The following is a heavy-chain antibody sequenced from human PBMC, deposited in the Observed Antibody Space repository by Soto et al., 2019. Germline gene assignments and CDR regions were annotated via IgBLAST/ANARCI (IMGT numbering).Heavy chain of an antibody. D-gene: IGHD2-2*01. V-gene: IGHV3-48*02. J-gene: IGHJ6*02. CDR1: GFTFSSYS. CDR3: AIDPAAGHYYGIDV. Sequence: GGSLRLSCAASGFTFSSYSMNWVRQAPGKGLGWVSYISSSSSTIYYADSVKGRFTISRDNAKNSLYLQMNSLRDEDTAVYYCAIDPAAGHYYGIDVWGQGTTVTSP. CDR2: ISSSSSTI.